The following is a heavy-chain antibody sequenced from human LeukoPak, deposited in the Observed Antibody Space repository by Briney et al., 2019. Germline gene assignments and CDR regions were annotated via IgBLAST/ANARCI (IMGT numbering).Heavy chain of an antibody. CDR3: ASIIRYYYDSSGFPSG. CDR2: ISFSGNSI. D-gene: IGHD3-22*01. V-gene: IGHV3-48*03. J-gene: IGHJ4*02. CDR1: GFIFSDYE. Sequence: TGGSLRLSCAASGFIFSDYEMNWVRQAPGKGLEWVSYISFSGNSIYYADSVKGRFTISRDNAKNSLYLQMNSLRAEDTAVYYCASIIRYYYDSSGFPSGWGQGTLVTVSS.